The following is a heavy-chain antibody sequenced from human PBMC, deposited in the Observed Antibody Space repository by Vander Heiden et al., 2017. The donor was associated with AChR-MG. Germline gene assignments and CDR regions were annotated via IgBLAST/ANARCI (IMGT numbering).Heavy chain of an antibody. V-gene: IGHV3-23*01. Sequence: EVQLLESGGGLVQPGGSPRLSCAASGFTFSTYAMSWVRQAPGQGLEWVAASSDSGANTYYADSVKGRFTISRDNSKNTLYLQMNSLRAGDTAVYYCAGWRAAAATFEYWGQGTLVTVSS. CDR3: AGWRAAAATFEY. D-gene: IGHD6-25*01. CDR2: SSDSGANT. CDR1: GFTFSTYA. J-gene: IGHJ4*02.